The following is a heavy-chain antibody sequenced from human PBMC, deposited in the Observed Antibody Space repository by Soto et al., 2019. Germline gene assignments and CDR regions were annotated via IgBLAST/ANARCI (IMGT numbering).Heavy chain of an antibody. CDR3: ARVRSTSLNWFDP. Sequence: PSETLSLTCSVSSGSVRSGSYYWSWIRQPPGRGLEWIGYIYSTGSTSYSPSLRGRVTISIDTSRNQFSLNLASLTAADTAVYYCARVRSTSLNWFDPWGQGTLVTVSS. J-gene: IGHJ5*02. V-gene: IGHV4-61*01. CDR1: SGSVRSGSYY. D-gene: IGHD2-2*01. CDR2: IYSTGST.